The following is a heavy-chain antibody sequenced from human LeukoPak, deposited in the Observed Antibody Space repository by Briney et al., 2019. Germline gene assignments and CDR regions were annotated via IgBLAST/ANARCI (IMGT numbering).Heavy chain of an antibody. D-gene: IGHD6-19*01. CDR1: GGSINNYY. J-gene: IGHJ5*01. CDR3: ARGSGWLTDS. Sequence: SETLSLTCSVSGGSINNYYWSWIRQPPGKGLEWIGYIHYSGSTNYNPSLKSRVTISVDTSKNQFSLKLSSVTAADTAVYYCARGSGWLTDSWGQGTLVTVSS. CDR2: IHYSGST. V-gene: IGHV4-59*01.